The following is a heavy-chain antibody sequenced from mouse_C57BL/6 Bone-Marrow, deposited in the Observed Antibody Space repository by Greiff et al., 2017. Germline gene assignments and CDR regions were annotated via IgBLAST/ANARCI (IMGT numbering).Heavy chain of an antibody. Sequence: VQLQQSGAELVRPGASVKLSCTASGFNIKDDYMHWVKQRPEQGLEWIGWIDPENGDTEYASKFQGKATITADPSSNTAYLQLSSLTSEDTAVYYCSARSYSSCDYWGQGTLVTVSA. V-gene: IGHV14-4*01. CDR1: GFNIKDDY. CDR2: IDPENGDT. D-gene: IGHD2-12*01. CDR3: SARSYSSCDY. J-gene: IGHJ3*01.